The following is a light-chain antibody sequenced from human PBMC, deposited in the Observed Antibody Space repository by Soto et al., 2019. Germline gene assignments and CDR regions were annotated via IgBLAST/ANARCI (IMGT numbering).Light chain of an antibody. J-gene: IGLJ1*01. V-gene: IGLV2-8*01. CDR1: GSDIGAYIY. CDR2: EVS. Sequence: QSALTQPPSASGSPGQSVTISCTGTGSDIGAYIYASWYQQHPGKAPKLMISEVSRRPSGVPERFSGSKSGNTASLTVSGLQAEDEADYYCSSYAGTAYVFGTGTKVTVL. CDR3: SSYAGTAYV.